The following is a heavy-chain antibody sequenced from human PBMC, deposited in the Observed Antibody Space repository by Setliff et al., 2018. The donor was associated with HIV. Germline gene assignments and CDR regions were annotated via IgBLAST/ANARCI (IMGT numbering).Heavy chain of an antibody. CDR1: GGSINSTSYY. Sequence: PSETMSLTCTVSGGSINSTSYYWGWIRQPPGNGLEWIGSNYHTGSTYYKPSLKSRVTISVDTSKHQFSLRLSSVAAGYTAVYYCARSIVPVASGYYYFEYWGQGTLVTVSS. CDR2: NYHTGST. V-gene: IGHV4-39*01. CDR3: ARSIVPVASGYYYFEY. D-gene: IGHD3-3*01. J-gene: IGHJ4*02.